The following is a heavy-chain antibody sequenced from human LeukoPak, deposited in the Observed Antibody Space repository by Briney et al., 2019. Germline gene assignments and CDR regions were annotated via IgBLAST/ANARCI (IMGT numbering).Heavy chain of an antibody. CDR1: GFTFSSYG. Sequence: GGSLRLSCAASGFTFSSYGMSWVRQAPGKGLEWVSGISGSGDNTYYADSVRGRFTISRDNSKNTLYVQVNSLGTEDTAAYYCAKGSYYDSSGSFYFDYWGQGTLVTVSS. CDR2: ISGSGDNT. J-gene: IGHJ4*02. V-gene: IGHV3-23*01. CDR3: AKGSYYDSSGSFYFDY. D-gene: IGHD3-22*01.